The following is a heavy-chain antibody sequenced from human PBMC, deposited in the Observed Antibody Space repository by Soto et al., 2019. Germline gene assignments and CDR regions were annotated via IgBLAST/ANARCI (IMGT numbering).Heavy chain of an antibody. CDR1: GFSLSSYS. CDR3: ARVYCDDILTGYPLGAFDI. D-gene: IGHD3-9*01. J-gene: IGHJ3*02. V-gene: IGHV3-21*01. Sequence: GGSLRLACAASGFSLSSYSINWVRQAPGKGLEWVSSISSSSSYIYYADSVKGRFTISRDNAKNSLYLQMNSLRAEDKAVYYCARVYCDDILTGYPLGAFDIRSQRTMVTVSS. CDR2: ISSSSSYI.